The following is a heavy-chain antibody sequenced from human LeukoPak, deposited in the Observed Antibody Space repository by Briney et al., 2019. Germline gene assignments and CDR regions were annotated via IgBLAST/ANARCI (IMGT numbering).Heavy chain of an antibody. D-gene: IGHD3-22*01. Sequence: ASVKVSCKASGYTFTGYYVHWVRQAPGQGLEWMGRINPNSGGTNYAQKFQGRVTMTRDTSIGTAYMELSRLRSDDTAVYYCARPIEYYYDNSGYSIWGQGTMVTVSS. J-gene: IGHJ3*02. V-gene: IGHV1-2*06. CDR3: ARPIEYYYDNSGYSI. CDR2: INPNSGGT. CDR1: GYTFTGYY.